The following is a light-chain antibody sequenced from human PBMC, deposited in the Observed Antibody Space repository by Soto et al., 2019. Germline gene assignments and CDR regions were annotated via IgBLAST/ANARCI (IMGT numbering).Light chain of an antibody. CDR1: SSNIGSNT. CDR2: SNN. Sequence: QSVLNQPPSASGTPGQRVTISCSGSSSNIGSNTVNWYQQLPGTAPNLLLYSNNHRPSGAPDRFYGSTSATSASLAISGLQSEDEADYYCAAWDDSLNGVVFGGGTQVTVL. J-gene: IGLJ2*01. CDR3: AAWDDSLNGVV. V-gene: IGLV1-44*01.